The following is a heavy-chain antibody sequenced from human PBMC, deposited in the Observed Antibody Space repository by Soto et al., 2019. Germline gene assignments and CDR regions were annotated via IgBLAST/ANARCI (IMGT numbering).Heavy chain of an antibody. V-gene: IGHV1-18*01. CDR1: GYTFTSYG. Sequence: QLQLVQSGAEVKKPGASVKVSCKASGYTFTSYGISWVRQAPGQGLEWMGWISAYNGNTNYAQKLQGRVTMTTDTSTSTAYMELRSLRSDDTAVYYCARDLEGYCSGGSCYSGEHYFDYWGQGTLVTVSS. CDR3: ARDLEGYCSGGSCYSGEHYFDY. CDR2: ISAYNGNT. J-gene: IGHJ4*02. D-gene: IGHD2-15*01.